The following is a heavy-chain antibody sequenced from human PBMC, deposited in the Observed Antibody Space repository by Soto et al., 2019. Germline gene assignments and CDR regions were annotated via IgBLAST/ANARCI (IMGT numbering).Heavy chain of an antibody. CDR1: GFTFSDYY. D-gene: IGHD3-10*01. Sequence: PGGSLRLSCAASGFTFSDYYISFIRQAPGKGLDWVSYMSSSGSTIYYADSVKGRFTISGDNAKNSLYLQMNSLRAEDTAVYYCATRSGSTSYYYYGMEVWGQGTTVTVSS. CDR3: ATRSGSTSYYYYGMEV. J-gene: IGHJ6*02. V-gene: IGHV3-11*01. CDR2: MSSSGSTI.